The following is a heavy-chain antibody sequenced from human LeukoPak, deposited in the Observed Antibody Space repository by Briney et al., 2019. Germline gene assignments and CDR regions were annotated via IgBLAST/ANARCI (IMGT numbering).Heavy chain of an antibody. Sequence: PGGSLRLSCAASGFTFSSYSMNWVRQAPGKGLEWVSYISSSSSTIYYADSVKGRFTISRDNAKNSLYLQMNSLRAEDTAVYYCARDGPLGTIFGVVNRFDYWGQGTLVTASS. CDR3: ARDGPLGTIFGVVNRFDY. CDR2: ISSSSSTI. D-gene: IGHD3-3*01. CDR1: GFTFSSYS. V-gene: IGHV3-48*04. J-gene: IGHJ4*02.